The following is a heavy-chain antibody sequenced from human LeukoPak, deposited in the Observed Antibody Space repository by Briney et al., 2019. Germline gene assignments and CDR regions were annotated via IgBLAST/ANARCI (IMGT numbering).Heavy chain of an antibody. J-gene: IGHJ4*02. CDR2: INHSGST. D-gene: IGHD6-6*01. Sequence: KPSETLSLTCAVYGGSFSGYYWSWIRQPPGKGLEWIGEINHSGSTNYNPSLKSRVTISVDTSKNQFSLKLSSVTAADTAVYYCARDRVGSYYFDYWGQGTLVTVSS. CDR3: ARDRVGSYYFDY. CDR1: GGSFSGYY. V-gene: IGHV4-34*01.